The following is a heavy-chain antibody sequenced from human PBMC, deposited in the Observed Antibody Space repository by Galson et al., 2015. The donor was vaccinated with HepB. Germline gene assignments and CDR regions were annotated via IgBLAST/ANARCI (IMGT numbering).Heavy chain of an antibody. CDR2: ISSNGRTI. J-gene: IGHJ3*02. CDR3: AREGGFDSGPDAFDT. CDR1: GFTFSDYY. Sequence: SLRLSCAASGFTFSDYYMSWIRQAPGKGLEWLSYISSNGRTIKYADSVKGRFTVSRDNAKNSLYVQMNSLRAEDTAVYYCAREGGFDSGPDAFDTWGQGTMVTVSS. D-gene: IGHD6-19*01. V-gene: IGHV3-11*01.